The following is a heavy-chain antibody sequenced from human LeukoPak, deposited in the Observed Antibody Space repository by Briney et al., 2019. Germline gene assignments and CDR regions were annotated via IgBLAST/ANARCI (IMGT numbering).Heavy chain of an antibody. Sequence: AGGSLRLSCAASGFTFSSYDMHWVRQATGKGLEWVSAIGTAGDTYYPGSVKGRFTISRENAKNSLYLQMNSLRAGDTAVYYCAKDLTAVTTSGSAFDIWGQGTMVTVSS. D-gene: IGHD4-17*01. V-gene: IGHV3-13*01. CDR1: GFTFSSYD. CDR3: AKDLTAVTTSGSAFDI. CDR2: IGTAGDT. J-gene: IGHJ3*02.